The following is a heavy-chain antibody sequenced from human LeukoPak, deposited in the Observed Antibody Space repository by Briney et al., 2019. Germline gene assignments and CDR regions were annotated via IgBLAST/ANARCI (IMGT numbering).Heavy chain of an antibody. CDR3: ARVRDGYNDAYDI. CDR1: GYTFTSYY. CDR2: VNPGGDST. V-gene: IGHV1-46*01. D-gene: IGHD5-24*01. J-gene: IGHJ3*02. Sequence: ASVKVSCKASGYTFTSYYMHWLRQAPGQGLEWMGIVNPGGDSTNYAQDFQGRLTLTGDTSTSTVYMELSSLRSKDTAVYYCARVRDGYNDAYDIWGQGTMVTVTS.